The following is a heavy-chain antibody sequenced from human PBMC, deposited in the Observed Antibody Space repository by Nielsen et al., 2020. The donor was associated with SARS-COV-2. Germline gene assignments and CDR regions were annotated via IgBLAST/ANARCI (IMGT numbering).Heavy chain of an antibody. J-gene: IGHJ6*02. D-gene: IGHD3/OR15-3a*01. CDR2: TNPYSGGT. V-gene: IGHV1-2*06. CDR1: GYTFTDYY. CDR3: ARARATIFGLVMSYGMDV. Sequence: ASVQVSCKASGYTFTDYYIHWVRQAPGQGLEWMGRTNPYSGGTNYAQKFQGTVTMTRDASISTVYMELTSDDTAVYYCARARATIFGLVMSYGMDVWGQGTKVAVSS.